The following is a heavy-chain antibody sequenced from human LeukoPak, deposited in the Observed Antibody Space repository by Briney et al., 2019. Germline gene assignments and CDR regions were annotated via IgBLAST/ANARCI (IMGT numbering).Heavy chain of an antibody. Sequence: SETLSLTCTVSGGSISSSSYYWGWIRQPPGKGLEWIGSIYYSGSTYYNPSLKSRVTISVDTSKNQFSLKLSSVTAADTAVYYCARSRPRLLWFGERRNWFDPWGQGTLVTVSS. CDR2: IYYSGST. CDR3: ARSRPRLLWFGERRNWFDP. J-gene: IGHJ5*02. CDR1: GGSISSSSYY. D-gene: IGHD3-10*01. V-gene: IGHV4-39*07.